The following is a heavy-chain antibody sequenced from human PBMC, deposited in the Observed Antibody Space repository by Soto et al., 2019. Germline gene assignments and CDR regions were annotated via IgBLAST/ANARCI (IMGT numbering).Heavy chain of an antibody. CDR1: GGSISSYY. CDR2: IYFRGTT. CDR3: ARMNYYATSGSPIDY. Sequence: SEILSLTCTVSGGSISSYYWSWIRQPPGKGLEWIGYIYFRGTTNYNPSLKSRVTMSADTSKNQFSLKLNSVTAADTAVYYCARMNYYATSGSPIDYWGQGMMVTVS. D-gene: IGHD3-22*01. V-gene: IGHV4-59*01. J-gene: IGHJ4*02.